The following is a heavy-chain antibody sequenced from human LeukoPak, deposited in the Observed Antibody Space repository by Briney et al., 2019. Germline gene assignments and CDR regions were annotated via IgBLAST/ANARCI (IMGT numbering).Heavy chain of an antibody. CDR2: IYDGGST. Sequence: SETLSLTCAVSGGSISSYYWSWIRQPPGKGLEWMGYIYDGGSTNYNPSLKSRVTISVDTSKNKLSLKLSSVTAAATALYYFALGYCSGGSCYGVDYWGQGTLVTVSS. V-gene: IGHV4-59*01. D-gene: IGHD2-15*01. CDR3: ALGYCSGGSCYGVDY. CDR1: GGSISSYY. J-gene: IGHJ4*02.